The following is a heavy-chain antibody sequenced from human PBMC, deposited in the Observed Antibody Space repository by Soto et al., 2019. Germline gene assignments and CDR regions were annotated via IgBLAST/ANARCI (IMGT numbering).Heavy chain of an antibody. V-gene: IGHV3-21*02. J-gene: IGHJ3*01. CDR2: INPSSSHI. D-gene: IGHD2-15*01. CDR3: ARGYCGGVGCYLRRDAFDV. Sequence: EVQLVESGGGLVMPGGSLRLSCAASGFTFASYHMSWVRQAPGKGLDWVSSINPSSSHIYYADSVRGRFTISRDDSNTSLYLRVDSLRTEDVAIYYCARGYCGGVGCYLRRDAFDVWGQGTTVMVSS. CDR1: GFTFASYH.